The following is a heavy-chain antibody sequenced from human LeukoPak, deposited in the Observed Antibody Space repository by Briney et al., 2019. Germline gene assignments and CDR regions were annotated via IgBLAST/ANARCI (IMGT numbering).Heavy chain of an antibody. Sequence: GASVKVSCKASGYTFTSYDINWVRQATGRGLEWMGWMNPNSGNTGYAQKFQGRVPITRNHSISTAYMELSSLRSEDTAVYYCARVFSSGSYDYWGQGTLVTVSS. J-gene: IGHJ4*02. V-gene: IGHV1-8*03. CDR1: GYTFTSYD. CDR2: MNPNSGNT. CDR3: ARVFSSGSYDY. D-gene: IGHD1-26*01.